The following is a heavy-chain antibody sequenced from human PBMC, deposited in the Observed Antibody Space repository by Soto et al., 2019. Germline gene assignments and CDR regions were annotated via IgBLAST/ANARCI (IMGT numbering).Heavy chain of an antibody. J-gene: IGHJ6*02. V-gene: IGHV3-48*01. CDR1: GFTFSTYS. CDR3: ATYTGSYYHYGMDV. D-gene: IGHD5-12*01. CDR2: ISSSSSTI. Sequence: GGSLRLSCAASGFTFSTYSMNWVRQAPGKGLEWVSYISSSSSTIFYTDSVKGRFTVSRDNAKNSLYLQMNSLRAEDTAVYYCATYTGSYYHYGMDVWGQGTTVTAP.